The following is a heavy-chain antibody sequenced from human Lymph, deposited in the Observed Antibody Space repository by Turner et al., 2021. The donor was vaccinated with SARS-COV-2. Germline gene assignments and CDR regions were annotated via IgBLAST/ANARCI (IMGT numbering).Heavy chain of an antibody. Sequence: EVQLVASGGGLVKPGGSLSLSCAASGLTFSSYSMNWVRQAPGKGLEWVSSITFTSSYIYDADSVKARYTISRDNAKNALYPQMNSLRGEETAVYYCARGPPDFPYYFDYWGQGTLVTVSS. CDR2: ITFTSSYI. CDR1: GLTFSSYS. V-gene: IGHV3-21*01. D-gene: IGHD2-21*02. CDR3: ARGPPDFPYYFDY. J-gene: IGHJ4*02.